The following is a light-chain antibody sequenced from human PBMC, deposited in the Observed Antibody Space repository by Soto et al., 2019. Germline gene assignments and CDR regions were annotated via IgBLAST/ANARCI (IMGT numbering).Light chain of an antibody. CDR2: GAS. Sequence: EKVMTQSPTTLSVSPGERATLSCRASQSVRSTVAWYQQKPGQAPRLLISGASTRATGVPARFSGSGSGTDFSLTITSLQSEDVGVYYCHQYNDWPPTFGQGTRVEIK. CDR3: HQYNDWPPT. CDR1: QSVRST. V-gene: IGKV3-15*01. J-gene: IGKJ1*01.